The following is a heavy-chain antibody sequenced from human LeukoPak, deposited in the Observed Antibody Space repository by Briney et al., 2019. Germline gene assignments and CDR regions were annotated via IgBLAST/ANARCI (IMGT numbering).Heavy chain of an antibody. D-gene: IGHD3-10*01. CDR1: GGSISSSNW. CDR2: IYHSGST. Sequence: SGTLSLTCAVSGGSISSSNWWSWVRQPPGKGLEWIGEIYHSGSTNYNPSLKSRVTISVDKPKNQFSLKLSSVTAADTAVYYCARGGVLLWFGESHFDYWGQGTLVTVSS. J-gene: IGHJ4*02. V-gene: IGHV4-4*02. CDR3: ARGGVLLWFGESHFDY.